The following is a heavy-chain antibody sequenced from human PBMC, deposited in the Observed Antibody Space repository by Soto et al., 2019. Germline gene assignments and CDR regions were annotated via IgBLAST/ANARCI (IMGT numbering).Heavy chain of an antibody. CDR2: ISGSGGST. D-gene: IGHD6-19*01. V-gene: IGHV3-23*01. Sequence: PGGSLRLSCAASGFTFSSYAMSWVRQAPGKGQEWVSAISGSGGSTYYADSVKGRFTISRDNSKNTLYLQMNSLRAEDTAVYYCAKAVGYSSGWYYYYYYMDVWGKGTTVTVS. CDR3: AKAVGYSSGWYYYYYYMDV. CDR1: GFTFSSYA. J-gene: IGHJ6*03.